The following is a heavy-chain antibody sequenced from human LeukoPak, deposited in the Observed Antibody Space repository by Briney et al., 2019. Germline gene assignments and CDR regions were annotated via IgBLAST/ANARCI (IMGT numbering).Heavy chain of an antibody. V-gene: IGHV3-33*06. Sequence: GRSLRLSCAASGFTFSSHGMHWVRQAPGKGLEWVALIWYDGSKKDYADSVKGRFTISRDDSKSTLYLQINSLRAEDTAVYYCAKDLSYGSNWFDPWGQGTLVTVSS. CDR2: IWYDGSKK. D-gene: IGHD5-18*01. J-gene: IGHJ5*02. CDR3: AKDLSYGSNWFDP. CDR1: GFTFSSHG.